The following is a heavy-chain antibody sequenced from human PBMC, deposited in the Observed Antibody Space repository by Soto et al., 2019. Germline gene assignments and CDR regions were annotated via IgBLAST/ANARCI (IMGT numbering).Heavy chain of an antibody. Sequence: ASVKVSCKASGGTFSNYAISWVRQAPGQGLEWMGGIIPILGIANFAQKFQGRVTITADESTSTAYMELSSLRSEDTAVYYCARATPHGYFDWLLDYWGQGTLVTVSS. CDR1: GGTFSNYA. J-gene: IGHJ4*02. CDR2: IIPILGIA. V-gene: IGHV1-69*10. D-gene: IGHD3-9*01. CDR3: ARATPHGYFDWLLDY.